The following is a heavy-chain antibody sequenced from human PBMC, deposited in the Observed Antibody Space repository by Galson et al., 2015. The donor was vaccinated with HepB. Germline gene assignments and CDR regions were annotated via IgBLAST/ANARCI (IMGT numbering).Heavy chain of an antibody. J-gene: IGHJ6*02. CDR1: GFTFGDYA. CDR3: TLYYYGSGSELTDYYYYGMDV. V-gene: IGHV3-49*04. CDR2: IRSKAYGGTT. D-gene: IGHD3-10*01. Sequence: SLRLSCAASGFTFGDYAMSWVRQAPGKGLEWVGFIRSKAYGGTTEYAASVKGRFTISRDDSKSIAYLQMNSLKTEDTAVYYCTLYYYGSGSELTDYYYYGMDVWGQGTTVTVSS.